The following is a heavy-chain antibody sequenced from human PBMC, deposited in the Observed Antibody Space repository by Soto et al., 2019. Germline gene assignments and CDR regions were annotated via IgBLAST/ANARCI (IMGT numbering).Heavy chain of an antibody. Sequence: ASVKVSCKASGYTFTGYYMHWVRRAPGQGLEWMGWINPNSGGTNYAQKFQGRVTMTRDTSISTAYMELSRLRSDDTAVYYCARDRRFISYYDSSGSDYWGQGTLVTVSS. V-gene: IGHV1-2*02. CDR3: ARDRRFISYYDSSGSDY. CDR1: GYTFTGYY. D-gene: IGHD3-22*01. CDR2: INPNSGGT. J-gene: IGHJ4*02.